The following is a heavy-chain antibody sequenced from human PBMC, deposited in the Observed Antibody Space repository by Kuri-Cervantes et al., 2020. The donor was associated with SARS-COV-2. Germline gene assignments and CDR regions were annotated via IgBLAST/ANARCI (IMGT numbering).Heavy chain of an antibody. J-gene: IGHJ4*02. CDR2: IYTGDKT. CDR3: ARDLGGVGGPFDY. Sequence: GESLKISCAASGFTVSGNYMSWVRQAPEKGLEWLSVIYTGDKTYYADSVKGRFTISRDNSKNTVYLQMNSLRAEDTAVYYCARDLGGVGGPFDYWGQGTLVTVSS. V-gene: IGHV3-53*01. D-gene: IGHD3-16*01. CDR1: GFTVSGNY.